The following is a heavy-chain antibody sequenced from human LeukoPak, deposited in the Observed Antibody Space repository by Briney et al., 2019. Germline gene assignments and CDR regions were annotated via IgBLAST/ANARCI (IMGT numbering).Heavy chain of an antibody. CDR3: ARDRGLVVVKYNYFDY. CDR1: GFTFDDYG. J-gene: IGHJ4*02. D-gene: IGHD3-22*01. V-gene: IGHV3-20*04. CDR2: ISRNGGST. Sequence: PGGSLRLSCAASGFTFDDYGMTWVRQVPGKGLEWVSGISRNGGSTGYADSVKGRFTISRDNSKNTLYLQMNSLRAEDTAVYYCARDRGLVVVKYNYFDYWGQGTLVTVSS.